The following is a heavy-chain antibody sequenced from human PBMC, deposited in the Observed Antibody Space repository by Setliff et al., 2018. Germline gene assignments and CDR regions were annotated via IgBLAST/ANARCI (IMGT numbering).Heavy chain of an antibody. D-gene: IGHD2-21*02. Sequence: ASVKVSCKASGYSFSDSAVNWVRQAPGQGLEWVGWISVYSGNAYYAQKLQDRVTLTTYTSTTTAYLELRSLRPDDTAVYYCARDFTAYCPGDCYSGWFDPWGQGILVTVST. CDR1: GYSFSDSA. CDR3: ARDFTAYCPGDCYSGWFDP. J-gene: IGHJ5*02. CDR2: ISVYSGNA. V-gene: IGHV1-18*01.